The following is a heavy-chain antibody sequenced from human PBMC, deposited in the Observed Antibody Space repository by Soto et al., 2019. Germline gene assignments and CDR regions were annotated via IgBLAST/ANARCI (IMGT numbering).Heavy chain of an antibody. D-gene: IGHD5-12*01. CDR1: GYTFTSYG. Sequence: QVQLVQSGAEVKKPGASVKVSCKASGYTFTSYGISWVRQAPGQGLEWMGWISAYNGNTNYAQKRQGRVTMTTDTSTSTAYMELRSLRSDDTAVYYCARVSINGLRLFYYYYMDVWGKGTTVTVSS. V-gene: IGHV1-18*01. CDR3: ARVSINGLRLFYYYYMDV. CDR2: ISAYNGNT. J-gene: IGHJ6*03.